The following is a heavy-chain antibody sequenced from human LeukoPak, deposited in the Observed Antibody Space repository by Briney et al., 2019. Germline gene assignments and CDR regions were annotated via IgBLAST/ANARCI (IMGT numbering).Heavy chain of an antibody. V-gene: IGHV3-66*01. Sequence: PRGSLRLSCAASRFTVSSNYMSWVRQAPGKGLEWVSDIYSGGSTYYADSVKGRFSISRDNSKNTLYLQMNSLRAEDTAVYFCARVSDGSYYHGMDVWGQGTTVTVSS. CDR1: RFTVSSNY. J-gene: IGHJ6*02. CDR3: ARVSDGSYYHGMDV. CDR2: IYSGGST.